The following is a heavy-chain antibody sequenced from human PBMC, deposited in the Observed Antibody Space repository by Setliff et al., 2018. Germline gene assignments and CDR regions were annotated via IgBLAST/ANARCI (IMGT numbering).Heavy chain of an antibody. Sequence: SVKVSCKASGYIFTSTAIHWVRQAPGQGLEWLGGIIPNFGTTNYAQEFQGRVTIITDEFTSTAYMQLSSLGSEDTAVYYCVREGVDSRSSTDYRYYMDVWGKGTTVTVSS. D-gene: IGHD3-22*01. CDR1: GYIFTSTA. J-gene: IGHJ6*03. CDR3: VREGVDSRSSTDYRYYMDV. V-gene: IGHV1-69*05. CDR2: IIPNFGTT.